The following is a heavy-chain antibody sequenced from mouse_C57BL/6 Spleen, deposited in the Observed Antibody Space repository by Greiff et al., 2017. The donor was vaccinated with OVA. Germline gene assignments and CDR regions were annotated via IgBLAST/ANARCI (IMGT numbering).Heavy chain of an antibody. CDR3: AREDITTVVAVDY. V-gene: IGHV1-81*01. Sequence: VQLQQSGAELARPGASVKLSCKASGYTFTSSGISWVKQRTGQGLEWIGEIYPRSGNTYYNEKFKGKATLTADKSSSTAYMELRSLTSEDSAVYFCAREDITTVVAVDYWGQGTTLTVSS. CDR2: IYPRSGNT. CDR1: GYTFTSSG. D-gene: IGHD1-1*01. J-gene: IGHJ2*01.